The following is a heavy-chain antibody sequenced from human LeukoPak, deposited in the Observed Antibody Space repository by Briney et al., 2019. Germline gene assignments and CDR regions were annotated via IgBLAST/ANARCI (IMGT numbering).Heavy chain of an antibody. CDR3: ARGLQRRVKDYGFWSGYYNRNWFDP. CDR1: GGSFSGYY. CDR2: INHSGST. V-gene: IGHV4-34*01. D-gene: IGHD3-3*01. J-gene: IGHJ5*02. Sequence: SETLSLTCAVYGGSFSGYYWSWIRQPPGKGLEWIGEINHSGSTNYNPSLKSRVTISVDTSKNQFSLKLSSVTAADTAVYYCARGLQRRVKDYGFWSGYYNRNWFDPWGQGTLVTVSS.